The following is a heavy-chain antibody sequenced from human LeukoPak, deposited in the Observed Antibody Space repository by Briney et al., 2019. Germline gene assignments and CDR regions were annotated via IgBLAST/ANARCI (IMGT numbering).Heavy chain of an antibody. J-gene: IGHJ4*02. CDR2: ISSSGSTI. CDR1: GFSFSDYY. V-gene: IGHV3-11*01. D-gene: IGHD4-11*01. Sequence: PGGSLRLSCAASGFSFSDYYMSWIRQAPGKGLEWVSYISSSGSTIYYADSVKGRFTISRDNARNSLYLQMNSLRAEDTAVYYCARTGSTVTTRFDYWGQGTLVTVSS. CDR3: ARTGSTVTTRFDY.